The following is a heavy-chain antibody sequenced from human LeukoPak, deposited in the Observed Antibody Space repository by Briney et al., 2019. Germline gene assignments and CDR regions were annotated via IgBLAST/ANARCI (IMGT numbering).Heavy chain of an antibody. CDR2: ISSDGSKK. CDR3: ARDPSGSYSPLYFDY. CDR1: GISLRDYA. Sequence: GGSLRLSCEASGISLRDYAIHWVRQAPGKRPEWVAVISSDGSKKFYADSVKGRFTISRGNAENTLYLQMDSLRPEDAAVYYCARDPSGSYSPLYFDYWGQGTLVTVSS. J-gene: IGHJ4*02. D-gene: IGHD3-22*01. V-gene: IGHV3-30*01.